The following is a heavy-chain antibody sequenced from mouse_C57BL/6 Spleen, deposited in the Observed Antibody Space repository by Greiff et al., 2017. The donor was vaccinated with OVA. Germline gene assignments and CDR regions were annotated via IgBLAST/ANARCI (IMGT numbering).Heavy chain of an antibody. CDR2: IDPSDSYT. V-gene: IGHV1-50*01. D-gene: IGHD3-1*01. J-gene: IGHJ3*01. CDR1: GYTFTSYW. Sequence: VQLQQPGAELVKPGASVKLSCKASGYTFTSYWMQWVKQRPGQGLEWIGEIDPSDSYTNYNQKFKGKATLTVDTSSSTAYMQLSSLTSEDSAVYYCANGGLPSFAYWGQGTLVTVSA. CDR3: ANGGLPSFAY.